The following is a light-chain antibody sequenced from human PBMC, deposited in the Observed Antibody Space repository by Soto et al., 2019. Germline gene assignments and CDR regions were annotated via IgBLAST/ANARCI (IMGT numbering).Light chain of an antibody. J-gene: IGLJ1*01. CDR2: DVS. Sequence: QSALTQPRSVSGSPGQSVTISCTGTSSDVGGYSYVSWYQQHPGKAPQLLIYDVSKRPSGVPDRFSGSKSGNTASLTISGLQAEDEADYYCCSYAGSYTYVFGTGTKATVL. V-gene: IGLV2-11*01. CDR3: CSYAGSYTYV. CDR1: SSDVGGYSY.